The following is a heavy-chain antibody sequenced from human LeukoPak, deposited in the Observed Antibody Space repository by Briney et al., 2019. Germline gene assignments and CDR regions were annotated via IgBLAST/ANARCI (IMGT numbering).Heavy chain of an antibody. CDR1: GFIFSDYY. Sequence: PGGSLRLSCAASGFIFSDYYMSWIRQAPGKGLEWVSAISGSGGSTYYADSVKGRFTISRDNSKNTLYLQMNSLRAEDTAVYYCAKKIAVAGPDAFDIWGQGTMVTVSS. V-gene: IGHV3-23*01. J-gene: IGHJ3*02. CDR2: ISGSGGST. CDR3: AKKIAVAGPDAFDI. D-gene: IGHD6-19*01.